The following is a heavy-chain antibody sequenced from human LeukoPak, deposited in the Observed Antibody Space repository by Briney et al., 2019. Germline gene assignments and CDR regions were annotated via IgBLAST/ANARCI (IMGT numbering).Heavy chain of an antibody. V-gene: IGHV4-34*01. D-gene: IGHD3-10*01. CDR3: ARHMSVSYDAFDL. J-gene: IGHJ3*01. Sequence: SETLSLTCGVHGGSFSGYSCNWIRQPPGKGLEWIGEINHRGSTTYNPSLKSRVTISEDTSKKQFSLKLTSVTATDTAVYYCARHMSVSYDAFDLWGRGTPVTVSS. CDR2: INHRGST. CDR1: GGSFSGYS.